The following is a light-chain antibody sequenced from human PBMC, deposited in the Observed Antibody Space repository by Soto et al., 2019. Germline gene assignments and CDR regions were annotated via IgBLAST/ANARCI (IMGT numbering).Light chain of an antibody. Sequence: DTQMPRSPYSLSASVGARVPITCQASQNINNYLNWYQYKPGTAPKLLIYGASSLQSGVPARFGGSGSGTDFNLTISSLQPEDFATYCCQQSSSNYPITFGQGTRLEI. J-gene: IGKJ5*01. CDR3: QQSSSNYPIT. V-gene: IGKV1-39*01. CDR2: GAS. CDR1: QNINNY.